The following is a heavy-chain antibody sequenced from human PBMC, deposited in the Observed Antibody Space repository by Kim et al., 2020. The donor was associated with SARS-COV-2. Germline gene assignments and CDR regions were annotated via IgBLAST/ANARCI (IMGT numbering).Heavy chain of an antibody. Sequence: SAQKLQGRVTMTTDTSTSTAYMELRSLRSDDTAVYYCARDLMAVAGTDDYWGQGTLVTVS. CDR3: ARDLMAVAGTDDY. V-gene: IGHV1-18*01. J-gene: IGHJ4*02. D-gene: IGHD6-19*01.